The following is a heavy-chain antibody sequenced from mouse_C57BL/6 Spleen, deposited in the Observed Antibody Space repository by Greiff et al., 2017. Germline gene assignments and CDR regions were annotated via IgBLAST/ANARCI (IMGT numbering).Heavy chain of an antibody. Sequence: EVQRVESGGGLVKPGGSLKLSCAASGFSFSDYGMHWVRQAPEKGLEWVAYISSGSSTINYADTVKGRFTISRDNAKNTLFLQMTSLRSEDTARYYCATDLFYAMDYWGQGTSVTVSS. V-gene: IGHV5-17*01. CDR3: ATDLFYAMDY. J-gene: IGHJ4*01. CDR2: ISSGSSTI. CDR1: GFSFSDYG.